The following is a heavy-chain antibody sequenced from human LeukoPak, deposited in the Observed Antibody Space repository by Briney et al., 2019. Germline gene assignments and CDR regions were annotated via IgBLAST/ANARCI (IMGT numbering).Heavy chain of an antibody. D-gene: IGHD3-3*01. V-gene: IGHV3-23*01. CDR1: GFTFSSYA. J-gene: IGHJ4*02. CDR2: ISGSGGST. CDR3: ASNGRGPDYYFDY. Sequence: GGSLRLSCAASGFTFSSYAMSWVRQAPGKGLEWVSAISGSGGSTYYADSVKGRFTISRDNSKNTLYLQMNSLRAEDTAVYYCASNGRGPDYYFDYWGQGTLVTVSS.